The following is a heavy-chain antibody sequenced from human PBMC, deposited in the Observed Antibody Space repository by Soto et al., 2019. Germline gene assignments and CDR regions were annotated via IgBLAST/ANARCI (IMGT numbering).Heavy chain of an antibody. CDR2: INHSGST. J-gene: IGHJ4*02. V-gene: IGHV4-34*01. CDR1: GGSFSGYY. Sequence: SETLSLTCAVYGGSFSGYYWSWIRQPPGKGLEWIGEINHSGSTNYNPSLKSRVTISVDTSKNQFSLKLSSVTAADTAVYYCARGGVYSSSSRIWLRFKESYYFDYWGQGTLVTVSS. D-gene: IGHD6-6*01. CDR3: ARGGVYSSSSRIWLRFKESYYFDY.